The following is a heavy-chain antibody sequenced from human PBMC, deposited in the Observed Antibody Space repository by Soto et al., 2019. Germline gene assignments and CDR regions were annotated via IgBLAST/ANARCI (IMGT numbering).Heavy chain of an antibody. V-gene: IGHV3-66*01. CDR2: IYSGGST. CDR1: GFTVSSNY. D-gene: IGHD2-2*01. CDR3: ERGHMQFAFFDY. J-gene: IGHJ4*02. Sequence: EGSLRLSCAASGFTVSSNYMNWVRQAPGKGLEWVSLIYSGGSTYYADSVKGRFTISRDNSKNTLYLQMNSLRVEDTAVYYGERGHMQFAFFDYWGPVSLVTVSS.